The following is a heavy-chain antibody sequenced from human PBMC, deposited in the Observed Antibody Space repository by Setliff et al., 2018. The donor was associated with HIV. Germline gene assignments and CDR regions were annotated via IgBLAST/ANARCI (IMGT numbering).Heavy chain of an antibody. J-gene: IGHJ5*02. V-gene: IGHV5-51*01. CDR3: ARTGSSGWWTYNWFDP. CDR2: IWPDDSDT. D-gene: IGHD6-19*01. Sequence: GESLKISCKGSRYSFTNYWVGWVRQMPANGLEWMGLIWPDDSDTIYSPFFQGQVTMSVDKSISTAYLQWSSLKASDTAMYYCARTGSSGWWTYNWFDPWGQGTLVTVSS. CDR1: RYSFTNYW.